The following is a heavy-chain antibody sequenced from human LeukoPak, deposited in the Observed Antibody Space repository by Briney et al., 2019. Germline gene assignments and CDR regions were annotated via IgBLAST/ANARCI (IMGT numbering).Heavy chain of an antibody. J-gene: IGHJ4*02. CDR1: DGSINSYY. Sequence: SETLSLTCSVSDGSINSYYWNWIRRPPGKGLEWIGYIYYNGNTNYSSSLKSRVTMSVDTSKNLFSLKVSSVTAADTAVYYCAYNRNFALDNWGQGTLVTVSS. CDR3: AYNRNFALDN. CDR2: IYYNGNT. V-gene: IGHV4-59*01. D-gene: IGHD1-14*01.